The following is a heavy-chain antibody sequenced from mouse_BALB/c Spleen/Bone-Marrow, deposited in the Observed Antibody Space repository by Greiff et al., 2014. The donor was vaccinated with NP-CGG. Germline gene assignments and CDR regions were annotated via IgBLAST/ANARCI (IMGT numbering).Heavy chain of an antibody. CDR2: IYYSGTI. CDR3: ARYYGNYFDY. Sequence: EVQLQESGPGLVKPSQTVSLTCTVTGISITTGNYRWSWIRQFPENKLEWIGYIYYSGTITYNPSLTSRTTITRDTSKNQFFLEMNSLTAEDTATYYCARYYGNYFDYWGQGTTLTVSS. CDR1: GISITTGNYR. D-gene: IGHD1-1*02. J-gene: IGHJ2*01. V-gene: IGHV3-5*02.